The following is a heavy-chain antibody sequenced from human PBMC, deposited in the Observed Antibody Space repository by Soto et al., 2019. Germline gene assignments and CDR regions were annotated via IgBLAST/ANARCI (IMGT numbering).Heavy chain of an antibody. CDR1: GFTFSSYA. J-gene: IGHJ3*02. Sequence: EVQMLESGGGLVQPGGSLRLSCAASGFTFSSYAMNWVRQAPGKGLEWVSAISGSGGSTYYADSVKGRFTISIDSSKNTLYLQMNSLRAEDTAVYYCSKGNSWSPTLVLDIWGQGTMVTVSS. CDR3: SKGNSWSPTLVLDI. CDR2: ISGSGGST. D-gene: IGHD1-7*01. V-gene: IGHV3-23*01.